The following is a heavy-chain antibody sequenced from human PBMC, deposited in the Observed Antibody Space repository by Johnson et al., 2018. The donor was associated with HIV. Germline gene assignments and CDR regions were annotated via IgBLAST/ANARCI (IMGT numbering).Heavy chain of an antibody. Sequence: VQLVESGGDLVQPGGSLRLSCAASRFTFSSYWMHWVRQVPGKGLEWVSGSNWDGGSTGYADSVKGGFTISRDNDKHSMYLQMNSLRAEDTALYYCARAFLSHYYDSSGPVDIWGQGTMVTVSS. CDR1: RFTFSSYW. CDR2: SNWDGGST. V-gene: IGHV3-74*01. D-gene: IGHD3-22*01. J-gene: IGHJ3*02. CDR3: ARAFLSHYYDSSGPVDI.